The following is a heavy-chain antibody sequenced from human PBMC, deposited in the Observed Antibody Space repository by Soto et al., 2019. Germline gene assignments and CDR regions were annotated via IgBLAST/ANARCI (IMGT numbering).Heavy chain of an antibody. CDR3: ARGGSGSSTPEYYYYYYMDV. D-gene: IGHD3-10*01. V-gene: IGHV3-33*01. CDR1: GFTFSSYG. J-gene: IGHJ6*03. Sequence: GGSLRLSCAASGFTFSSYGMHWVRQAPGKGLEWVAVIWYDGSNKYYADSVKGRFTISRDNSKNTLYLQMNSLRAEDTAVYYCARGGSGSSTPEYYYYYYMDVWGKGTTVTVSS. CDR2: IWYDGSNK.